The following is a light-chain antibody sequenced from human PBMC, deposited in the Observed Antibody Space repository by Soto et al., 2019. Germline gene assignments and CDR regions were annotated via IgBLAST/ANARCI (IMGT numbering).Light chain of an antibody. J-gene: IGKJ1*01. Sequence: EIVRTQSPATLSVSPVDRGPLSCRASQSVGNDLAWYQQKPGQAPRLLIYDASTRATGIPARFSGSGSGTEFTLIISSLEPEDFAVYYCQQRFSWPWTFGQGTKVDI. CDR2: DAS. V-gene: IGKV3-11*01. CDR1: QSVGND. CDR3: QQRFSWPWT.